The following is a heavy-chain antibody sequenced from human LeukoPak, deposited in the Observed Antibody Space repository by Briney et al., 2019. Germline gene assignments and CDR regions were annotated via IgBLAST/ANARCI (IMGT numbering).Heavy chain of an antibody. CDR1: RFTFSSYT. V-gene: IGHV3-74*01. D-gene: IGHD3-22*01. CDR3: ARGPTTYYYDSSGPTDY. Sequence: PGGSLRLSCSASRFTFSSYTMNWVRQAPGKGLVWVSRINSDGSSTSYADSVKGRFTISRDNAKNTLYLQMNSLRAEDTAVYYCARGPTTYYYDSSGPTDYWGQGTLVTVSS. J-gene: IGHJ4*02. CDR2: INSDGSST.